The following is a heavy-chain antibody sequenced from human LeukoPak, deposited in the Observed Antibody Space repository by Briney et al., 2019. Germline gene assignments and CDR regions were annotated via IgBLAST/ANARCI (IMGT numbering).Heavy chain of an antibody. Sequence: PSETLSLTCAVYGGSFSGYYWSWIRQPPGKGLEWIGEINHSGSTNYNPSLKSRVTISVDTSKNQFSLKLSSVTAADTAVYYCARSPGFCDILTGCPRWGQGTLVTVSS. CDR1: GGSFSGYY. D-gene: IGHD3-9*01. V-gene: IGHV4-34*01. J-gene: IGHJ4*02. CDR3: ARSPGFCDILTGCPR. CDR2: INHSGST.